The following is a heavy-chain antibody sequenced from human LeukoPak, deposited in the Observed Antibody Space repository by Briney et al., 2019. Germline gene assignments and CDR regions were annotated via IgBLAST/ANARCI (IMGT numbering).Heavy chain of an antibody. CDR3: AVRGYSYGYYYYYYYMDV. J-gene: IGHJ6*03. Sequence: ASVKVSCKASGYTFTSYDINWVRQATGQGLEWIGWMNPNSGNTGYAQKFQGRVTMTRNTPISTAYMELSSLRSEDTAVYYCAVRGYSYGYYYYYYYMDVWGKGTTVTVSS. CDR2: MNPNSGNT. D-gene: IGHD5-18*01. CDR1: GYTFTSYD. V-gene: IGHV1-8*01.